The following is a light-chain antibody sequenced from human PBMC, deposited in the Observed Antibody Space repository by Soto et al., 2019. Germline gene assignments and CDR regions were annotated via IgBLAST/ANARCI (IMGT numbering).Light chain of an antibody. J-gene: IGKJ1*01. CDR3: QQYNSYSPT. CDR2: DAS. CDR1: QSISSG. V-gene: IGKV1-5*01. Sequence: DIQMTQSPSTLCASVGDRVTITCRASQSISSGLAWYQQKPGKAHKLLIYDASSLESGVPSRFSGSGSGTEFTLPISSLQPDDFATYYCQQYNSYSPTFGQGTKVDIK.